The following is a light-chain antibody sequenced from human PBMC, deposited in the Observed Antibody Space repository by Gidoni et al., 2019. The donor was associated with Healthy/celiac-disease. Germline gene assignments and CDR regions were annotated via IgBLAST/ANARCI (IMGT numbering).Light chain of an antibody. J-gene: IGKJ2*01. CDR3: KQYNSYPYT. CDR1: QSISSW. Sequence: DIPMTQSPSTLSASVGDRVTITCLASQSISSWLDWYQQKPGKAPKLLIYKASSLESGVPSRFSGSGSGTEFTLTISSLEPDDFATYYCKQYNSYPYTFGQGTKLEIK. V-gene: IGKV1-5*03. CDR2: KAS.